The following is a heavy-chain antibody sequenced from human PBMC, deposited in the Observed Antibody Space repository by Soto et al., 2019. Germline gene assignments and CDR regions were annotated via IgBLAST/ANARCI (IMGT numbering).Heavy chain of an antibody. J-gene: IGHJ6*03. D-gene: IGHD3-9*01. Sequence: QVQLVESGGGLVQPGGSLRLSCTASGFTFSDYYMTWIRQAPGKGLESVSYISSSGTRMYYADSVKGRFTISRDNAKNSLYLQLNSLRAEDTAVCYCAREYYDVLTDYYRYYYIDVWGKGITVTVSS. CDR1: GFTFSDYY. CDR2: ISSSGTRM. CDR3: AREYYDVLTDYYRYYYIDV. V-gene: IGHV3-11*01.